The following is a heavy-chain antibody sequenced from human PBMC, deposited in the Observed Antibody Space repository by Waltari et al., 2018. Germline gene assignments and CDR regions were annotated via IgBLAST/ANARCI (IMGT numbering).Heavy chain of an antibody. CDR2: MNGKGVGQ. CDR3: AKDRGTERSWLHLCEY. D-gene: IGHD3-10*01. V-gene: IGHV3-23*01. CDR1: GFTFSSNG. Sequence: EVQLLESGGGLVQPGGSLRLSCAASGFTFSSNGMIWVRQAPGKGLEWVSGMNGKGVGQNYADSVKGRFAISRDNYKDTLYLQMNRLRAEDTAVYYCAKDRGTERSWLHLCEYWGQGTLVTVSS. J-gene: IGHJ4*02.